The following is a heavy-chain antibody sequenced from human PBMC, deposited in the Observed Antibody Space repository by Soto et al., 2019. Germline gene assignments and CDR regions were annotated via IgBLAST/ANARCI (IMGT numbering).Heavy chain of an antibody. J-gene: IGHJ4*02. V-gene: IGHV4-31*03. CDR3: LIGHNTALLPGHFDY. Sequence: LSLTCTVSGGSISSGCYYWSWIRQHPGKGLEWIGYIDYSGSTYYNPSLKIRVTRSVDQTNNHFSLKLSSETAADTAVCYLLIGHNTALLPGHFDYWGQGTLVTVSS. CDR1: GGSISSGCYY. D-gene: IGHD5-18*01. CDR2: IDYSGST.